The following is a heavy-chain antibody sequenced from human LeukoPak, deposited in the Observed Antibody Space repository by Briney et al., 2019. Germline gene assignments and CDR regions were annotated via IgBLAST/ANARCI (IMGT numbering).Heavy chain of an antibody. CDR2: IYHSGST. D-gene: IGHD6-13*01. CDR1: GGSISSSNW. CDR3: AREGIAAAGTFDY. J-gene: IGHJ4*02. V-gene: IGHV4-4*02. Sequence: PSETLSLTCAVSGGSISSSNWWSWVRQPPGQGLEWIGEIYHSGSTNYNPSLKSRVTISVDKSKNQFSLKLSSVTAADTAVYYCAREGIAAAGTFDYWGQGTLVTVSS.